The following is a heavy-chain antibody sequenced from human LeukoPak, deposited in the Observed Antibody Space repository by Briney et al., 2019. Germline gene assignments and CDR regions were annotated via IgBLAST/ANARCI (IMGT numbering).Heavy chain of an antibody. CDR2: IYSGGGT. Sequence: PGGSLRLSCAASGFTVSSNYMSWVRQAPGKGLEWVSVIYSGGGTYYADSVKGRFTISRDNSKNTLYLEMNSLRAEGTAVYYCARDASSGWRHDYWGQGTLVTVSS. J-gene: IGHJ4*02. CDR3: ARDASSGWRHDY. CDR1: GFTVSSNY. D-gene: IGHD6-19*01. V-gene: IGHV3-53*01.